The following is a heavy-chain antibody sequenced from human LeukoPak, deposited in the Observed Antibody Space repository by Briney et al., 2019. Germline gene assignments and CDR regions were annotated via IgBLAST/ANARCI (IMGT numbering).Heavy chain of an antibody. Sequence: ASVKVSCKASGYTFTSYYMHWVRQAPGQGLEWMGWINPNSGGTNYAQKFQGRVTMTRDTSISTAYMELSRLRSDDTAVYYCARVGTRTSSTTVGYWGQGTLVTVSS. V-gene: IGHV1-2*02. CDR3: ARVGTRTSSTTVGY. J-gene: IGHJ4*02. CDR1: GYTFTSYY. D-gene: IGHD1-1*01. CDR2: INPNSGGT.